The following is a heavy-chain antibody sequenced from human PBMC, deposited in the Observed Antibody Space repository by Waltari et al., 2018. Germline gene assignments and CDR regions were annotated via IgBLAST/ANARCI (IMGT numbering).Heavy chain of an antibody. CDR3: AAAAHYYGMDV. Sequence: EVQLVESGGGLVKPGGSLRLSCAASGFTFSNAWMSWVRQAPGKGLEWVGRIKSKTDGGTTDYAATVKGRFTISRDDSKNTLYLQMNSLKTEDTAVYNCAAAAHYYGMDVWGQGTTVTVSS. V-gene: IGHV3-15*01. D-gene: IGHD6-25*01. CDR1: GFTFSNAW. CDR2: IKSKTDGGTT. J-gene: IGHJ6*02.